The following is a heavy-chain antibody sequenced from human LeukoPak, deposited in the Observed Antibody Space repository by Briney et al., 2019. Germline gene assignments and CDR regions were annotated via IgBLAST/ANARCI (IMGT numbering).Heavy chain of an antibody. CDR3: VRESITGHRDFDY. V-gene: IGHV3-48*01. D-gene: IGHD1-20*01. CDR2: ISSGGRSI. J-gene: IGHJ4*02. CDR1: GLAFSSYS. Sequence: GSLRLSCAASGLAFSSYSMNWVRQAPGRGLEGIAYISSGGRSIYYADSVEGRFTNSRDSGKNSLYLLLNSLRADDTAVYFCVRESITGHRDFDYWGQGTLITVSA.